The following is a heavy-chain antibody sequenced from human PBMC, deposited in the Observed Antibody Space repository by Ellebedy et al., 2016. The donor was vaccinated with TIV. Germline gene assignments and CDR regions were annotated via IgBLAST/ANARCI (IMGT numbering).Heavy chain of an antibody. J-gene: IGHJ4*02. Sequence: SGPTLVKPTETLTLTCTFAGFLLSTSGMSVSWIRQPPGKPLEWLALIAWDDDKYYNASLKTRLTISKDASKNLVVFIMTNLDPADTATYYCARISGSFSNGLDHWGQGTLVTVSS. D-gene: IGHD3-10*01. CDR2: IAWDDDK. CDR3: ARISGSFSNGLDH. V-gene: IGHV2-70*01. CDR1: GFLLSTSGMS.